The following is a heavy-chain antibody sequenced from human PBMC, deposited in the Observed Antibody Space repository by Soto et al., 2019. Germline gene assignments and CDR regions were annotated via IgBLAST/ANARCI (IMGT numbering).Heavy chain of an antibody. CDR2: IYYSGST. D-gene: IGHD3-10*01. J-gene: IGHJ6*03. CDR1: GGSISSYY. V-gene: IGHV4-59*01. Sequence: PSETLSLTCTVSGGSISSYYWSWIRQPPGKGLEWIGYIYYSGSTNYNPSLKSRVTISVDTSKNQFSLKLSSVTAADTAVYYCARAPMVRGVIGYYYMDVWGKGTTVTVSS. CDR3: ARAPMVRGVIGYYYMDV.